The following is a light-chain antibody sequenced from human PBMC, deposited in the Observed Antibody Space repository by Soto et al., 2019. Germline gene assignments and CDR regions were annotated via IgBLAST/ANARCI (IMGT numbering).Light chain of an antibody. CDR2: DVS. J-gene: IGLJ1*01. CDR1: RIDVGGYNY. Sequence: HSLLTQPPAPSGCPGQSVPISGTGTRIDVGGYNYVSWYKQLPGKAPKLMIYDVSKRPSGVPDRFSGSKSGNSASLTVSGLQAADEADSYCSSYAGTNIVFGTGTKVTVL. CDR3: SSYAGTNIV. V-gene: IGLV2-8*01.